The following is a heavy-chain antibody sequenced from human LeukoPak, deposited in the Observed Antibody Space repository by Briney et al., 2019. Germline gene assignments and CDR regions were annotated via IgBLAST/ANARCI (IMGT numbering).Heavy chain of an antibody. J-gene: IGHJ6*02. CDR3: AGGYSYGPGRYYYYGMDV. V-gene: IGHV3-21*01. CDR2: ISSSSSYI. CDR1: GFTFSSYS. Sequence: PGGPLRLSCAASGFTFSSYSMNWVRQAPGKGLEWVSSISSSSSYIYYADSVKGRFTISRDNAKNSLYLQMNSLRAEDTAVYYYAGGYSYGPGRYYYYGMDVWGQGTTVTVSS. D-gene: IGHD5-18*01.